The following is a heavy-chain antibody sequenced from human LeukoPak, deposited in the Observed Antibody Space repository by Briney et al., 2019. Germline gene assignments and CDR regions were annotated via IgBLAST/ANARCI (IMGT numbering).Heavy chain of an antibody. V-gene: IGHV4-59*01. CDR1: GFSISSNY. J-gene: IGHJ5*02. CDR2: IYYSGST. D-gene: IGHD2-2*02. CDR3: ARRVRYCSSTRCYNGFDP. Sequence: SETLCLTCAASGFSISSNYLSWIRQPPGKGLEWIGYIYYSGSTDYNPSLKSRVTISVDTSKNQFSLKLSSVTAADTAVYYCARRVRYCSSTRCYNGFDPWGQGTLVTVPS.